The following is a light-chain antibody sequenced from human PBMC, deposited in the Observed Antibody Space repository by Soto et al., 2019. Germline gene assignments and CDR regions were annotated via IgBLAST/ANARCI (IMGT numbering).Light chain of an antibody. Sequence: QSVLTQPPSVSGAPGQRVTISCTGSSSNIGAGYDVHWYQQLPGTAPKLLIYGNSNRPSGVPDRFSGSKSGTSAFVAITGLQAEDEADYYCQSYDSSLSGFYVFGTGTKVTVL. CDR3: QSYDSSLSGFYV. J-gene: IGLJ1*01. CDR1: SSNIGAGYD. V-gene: IGLV1-40*01. CDR2: GNS.